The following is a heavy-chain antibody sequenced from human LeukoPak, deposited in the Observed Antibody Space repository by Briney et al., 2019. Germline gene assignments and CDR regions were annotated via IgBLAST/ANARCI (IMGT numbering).Heavy chain of an antibody. J-gene: IGHJ4*02. V-gene: IGHV3-7*01. CDR1: GFTFSNYW. CDR2: IKQDGSEK. D-gene: IGHD2-2*01. CDR3: ARGGTYQPLLGY. Sequence: GGSLRLSCAASGFTFSNYWMSWVRQAPGTGLEWVANIKQDGSEKDYVDSVKGRFTISRDNAKNSLYLQMNSLRAEDTAVYYCARGGTYQPLLGYWGQGTLVTVSS.